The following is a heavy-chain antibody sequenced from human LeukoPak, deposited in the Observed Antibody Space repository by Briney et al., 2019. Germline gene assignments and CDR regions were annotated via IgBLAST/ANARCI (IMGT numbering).Heavy chain of an antibody. Sequence: PGGSLRLSCAGGFTFSDYSMNWIRQAPGKGLEWVSYISTSGSAIYYADSVKGRFTISTDNAKNSLYLQMNSLRAEDTAVYYCARATTTVASFDYWGQGTLVTVSS. V-gene: IGHV3-48*04. CDR2: ISTSGSAI. CDR3: ARATTTVASFDY. D-gene: IGHD4-23*01. J-gene: IGHJ4*02. CDR1: GFTFSDYS.